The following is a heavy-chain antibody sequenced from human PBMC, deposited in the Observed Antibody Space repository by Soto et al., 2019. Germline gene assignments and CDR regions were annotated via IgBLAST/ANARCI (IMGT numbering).Heavy chain of an antibody. CDR2: VYYTGTT. CDR1: GSPISPYY. J-gene: IGHJ3*01. Sequence: SETLSLTCAVSGSPISPYYWSWIRQAPGKGLEWIGYVYYTGTTNYNPSLKSRVTISIDRSKNQISLDLTSATAADTAVYYCARDGYRYPGTFDFWGAGTMVTVSS. CDR3: ARDGYRYPGTFDF. D-gene: IGHD5-18*01. V-gene: IGHV4-59*01.